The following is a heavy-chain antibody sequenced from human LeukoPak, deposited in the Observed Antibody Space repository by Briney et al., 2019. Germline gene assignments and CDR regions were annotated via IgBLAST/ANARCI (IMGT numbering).Heavy chain of an antibody. D-gene: IGHD2-2*01. CDR3: AKDFGEDCSSTSCHLRYSSTSGYFDY. Sequence: GGSLRLSCAASGFTFSSYAMSGVRQAPGKGLEWVSPISGSGGSTYYADSVKGRFTISRDNSKNTLYLQMNSLRAEDTAVYYCAKDFGEDCSSTSCHLRYSSTSGYFDYWGQGTLVTVSS. J-gene: IGHJ4*02. V-gene: IGHV3-23*01. CDR1: GFTFSSYA. CDR2: ISGSGGST.